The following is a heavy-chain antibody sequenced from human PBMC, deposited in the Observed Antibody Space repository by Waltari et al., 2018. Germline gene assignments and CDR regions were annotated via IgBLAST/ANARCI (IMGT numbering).Heavy chain of an antibody. V-gene: IGHV3-53*01. CDR3: AITFYCSGGSCYFFDY. D-gene: IGHD2-15*01. Sequence: EVQLVESGGGLIQPGGSLRLSCAASGFTVSSNYIGWVRQGPGKGLEWVSVIYSGGSTYYADSVKGRFTISRDNSKNTLYLQMNSLRAEDTAVYYCAITFYCSGGSCYFFDYWGQGTLVTVSS. J-gene: IGHJ4*02. CDR2: IYSGGST. CDR1: GFTVSSNY.